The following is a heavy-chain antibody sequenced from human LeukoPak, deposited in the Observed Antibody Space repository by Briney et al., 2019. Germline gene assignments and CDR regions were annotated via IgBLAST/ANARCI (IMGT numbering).Heavy chain of an antibody. CDR3: ARVGAHTSGSFDY. Sequence: GGSLRLSCAASGFTFDDYAMHWVRQAPGKGLEWVSGISWNSGSIGYADSVKGRFTISRDNAKNSLYLQMSRLRVEDTAVYYCARVGAHTSGSFDYWGQGTLVTVSS. CDR1: GFTFDDYA. D-gene: IGHD6-19*01. V-gene: IGHV3-9*01. CDR2: ISWNSGSI. J-gene: IGHJ4*02.